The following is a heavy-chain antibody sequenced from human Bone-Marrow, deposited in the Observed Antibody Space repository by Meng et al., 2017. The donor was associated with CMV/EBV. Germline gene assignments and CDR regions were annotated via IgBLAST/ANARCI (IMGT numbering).Heavy chain of an antibody. D-gene: IGHD3-22*01. V-gene: IGHV3-21*01. CDR2: ISSSSSYI. Sequence: GESLKISCAASGFTFSSYSMNWVRQAPGKGLEWVSSISSSSSYIYYADSVKGRFTISRDNAKNSLYLQMNSLRAEDTAVYYCARDPGGNQLLSLLYYDSSGYYYPGGNAFDIWGQGAMVTVSS. CDR1: GFTFSSYS. J-gene: IGHJ3*02. CDR3: ARDPGGNQLLSLLYYDSSGYYYPGGNAFDI.